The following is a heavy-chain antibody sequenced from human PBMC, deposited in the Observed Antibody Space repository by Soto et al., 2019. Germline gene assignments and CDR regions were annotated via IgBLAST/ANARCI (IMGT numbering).Heavy chain of an antibody. CDR3: ARLPGLENNPPFDS. CDR2: LYYTGYT. D-gene: IGHD3-3*01. V-gene: IGHV4-59*08. J-gene: IGHJ4*02. Sequence: QVQLQESGPGLVKPSETLSLTCIVSGDSMTGHYWSWVRQSPEKGLEDIGWLYYTGYTMYNPSFKSRATMSVDTSKNQFSLTLGSVTAADTAVYYCARLPGLENNPPFDSWGQGALVVVSS. CDR1: GDSMTGHY.